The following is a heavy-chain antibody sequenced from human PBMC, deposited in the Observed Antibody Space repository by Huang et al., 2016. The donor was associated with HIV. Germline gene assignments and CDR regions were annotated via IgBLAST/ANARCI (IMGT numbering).Heavy chain of an antibody. J-gene: IGHJ6*03. CDR1: TFTFSTYG. D-gene: IGHD4-17*01. Sequence: VESGGSLGLSCAASTFTFSTYGMHWVRQAPGKGLEWVAFIRYDGGNQYYADSVRGRFTISRDNSKNTLYLQRSSLSAEDTAVYYCAKDGPPYGDSLGYYYYYMDVWGKGTTVTVSS. CDR3: AKDGPPYGDSLGYYYYYMDV. CDR2: IRYDGGNQ. V-gene: IGHV3-30*02.